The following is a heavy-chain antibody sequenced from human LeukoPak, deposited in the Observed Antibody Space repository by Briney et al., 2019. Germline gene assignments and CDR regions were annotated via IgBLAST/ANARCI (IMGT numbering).Heavy chain of an antibody. J-gene: IGHJ6*03. D-gene: IGHD3-10*01. CDR3: AKVSGRWYYYYYYMDV. V-gene: IGHV3-30*02. CDR2: IRYDGSNK. CDR1: GFTFSSYG. Sequence: SGGSLRLSCAASGFTFSSYGMHWVRQAPGKGLEWVAFIRYDGSNKYYADSVKGRFTISRDNSKNTLYLQMNSLRAEDTAVYYCAKVSGRWYYYYYYMDVWGKGTTVTISS.